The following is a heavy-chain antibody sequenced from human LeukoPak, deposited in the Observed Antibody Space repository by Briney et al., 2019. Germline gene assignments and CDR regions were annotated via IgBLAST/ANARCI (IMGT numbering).Heavy chain of an antibody. J-gene: IGHJ4*02. CDR1: GYRFTSYW. V-gene: IGHV5-51*01. CDR2: IYPGDSDT. CDR3: ARLRDDYCDY. D-gene: IGHD5-24*01. Sequence: GESLKITCKDSGYRFTSYWIGWVRQIPGKGLEWIGIIYPGDSDTRYSQSFQGQVTISADKSISTAYLQWSSLKAADTAMYYCARLRDDYCDYWGEGTLVSVSS.